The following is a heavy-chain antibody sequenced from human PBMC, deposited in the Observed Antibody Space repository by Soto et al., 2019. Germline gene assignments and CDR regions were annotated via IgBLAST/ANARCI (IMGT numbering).Heavy chain of an antibody. CDR2: ISSSSSYI. CDR1: GFTFSSYS. D-gene: IGHD3-3*01. V-gene: IGHV3-21*01. CDR3: ASLAYYDFWSGYSNLTY. Sequence: PGGSLRLSCAASGFTFSSYSMNWVRQAPGKGLEWVSSISSSSSYIYYADSVKGRFTISRDNAKNSLYLQMNSLRAEDTAVYYCASLAYYDFWSGYSNLTYWGQGTLVTVSS. J-gene: IGHJ4*02.